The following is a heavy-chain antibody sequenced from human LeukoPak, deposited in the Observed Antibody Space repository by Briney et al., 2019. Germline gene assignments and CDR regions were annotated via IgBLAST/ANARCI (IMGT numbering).Heavy chain of an antibody. D-gene: IGHD3-9*01. CDR1: GGSISSSSYY. CDR3: ARGDYDILTGYYMFDY. Sequence: SETLSLTCTVSGGSISSSSYYWGWIRQPPGKGLEWIGSIYYSGSTNYNPSLKSRVTISVDTSKNQFSLKLSSVTAADTAVYYCARGDYDILTGYYMFDYWGQGTLVTVSS. CDR2: IYYSGST. V-gene: IGHV4-39*07. J-gene: IGHJ4*02.